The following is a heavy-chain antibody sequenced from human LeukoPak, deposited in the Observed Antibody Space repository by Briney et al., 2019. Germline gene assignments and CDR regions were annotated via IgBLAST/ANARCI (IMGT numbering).Heavy chain of an antibody. V-gene: IGHV1-18*01. CDR3: ATTTSFIVYAMFLVY. D-gene: IGHD2-8*01. Sequence: GASVKVSCKASGYTFTSYGISWVRQAPGQGLEWMGWISAYNGNTNYAQKLQGRVTMTTDTSTSTAYMGLRSLRSDDTAVYYCATTTSFIVYAMFLVYGGRGTLVSVSS. J-gene: IGHJ4*02. CDR1: GYTFTSYG. CDR2: ISAYNGNT.